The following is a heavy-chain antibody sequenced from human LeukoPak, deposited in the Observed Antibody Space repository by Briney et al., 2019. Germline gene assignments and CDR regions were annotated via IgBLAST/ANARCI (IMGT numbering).Heavy chain of an antibody. D-gene: IGHD3-3*01. CDR3: ARDSSGYYTGYFDY. V-gene: IGHV3-30*04. CDR2: ISYDGSNK. CDR1: GFTFSSYA. Sequence: GGSLRLSCAASGFTFSSYAMHWVRQAPGKGLEWVAVISYDGSNKYYADSVKGRFTISRDNSKNTLYLQMNSLRAEDTAVYYCARDSSGYYTGYFDYWGQGTPVTVSS. J-gene: IGHJ4*02.